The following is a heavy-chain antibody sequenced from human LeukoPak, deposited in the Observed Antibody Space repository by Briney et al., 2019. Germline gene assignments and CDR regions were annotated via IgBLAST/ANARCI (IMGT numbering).Heavy chain of an antibody. Sequence: GGSLRLSCAASGFTFTTYWMTWVRQTPGKGLEWVANIKQDGSDKYYVDSVKGRFTISRDNARKSVYLQMNSLRAEDTAVYYCAELGITMIGGVWGKGTTVTISS. CDR3: AELGITMIGGV. J-gene: IGHJ6*04. CDR1: GFTFTTYW. CDR2: IKQDGSDK. D-gene: IGHD3-10*02. V-gene: IGHV3-7*01.